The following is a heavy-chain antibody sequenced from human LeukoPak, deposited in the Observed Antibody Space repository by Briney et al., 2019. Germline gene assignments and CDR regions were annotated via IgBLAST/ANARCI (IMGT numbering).Heavy chain of an antibody. Sequence: GASVKVSCKASGYTVTNYYMHWVRQAPGQGLEWMGMINPSISSRTYAQKFQGRVTVTCDTSTSTVYMEVSSLRSEDTAIYYCARSGMWFSTNDWGQGTLVTVSS. CDR1: GYTVTNYY. D-gene: IGHD2-21*01. CDR2: INPSISSR. V-gene: IGHV1-46*01. CDR3: ARSGMWFSTND. J-gene: IGHJ4*02.